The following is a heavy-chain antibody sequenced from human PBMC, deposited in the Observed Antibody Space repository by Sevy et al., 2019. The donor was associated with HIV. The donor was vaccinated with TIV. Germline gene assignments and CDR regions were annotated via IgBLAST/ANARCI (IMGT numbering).Heavy chain of an antibody. J-gene: IGHJ3*02. D-gene: IGHD6-13*01. CDR1: GFTFSSYA. CDR2: SGSGGNT. V-gene: IGHV3-23*01. Sequence: GGSLRLSCAASGFTFSSYAMNWVRQAPGKGLEWVSSGSGGNTYYADSVKGRFTISRDSSKNTVSLQMNSLRAEDSAIYYCAKGTLIGAAGLDAFDIWDQGTKVTVSS. CDR3: AKGTLIGAAGLDAFDI.